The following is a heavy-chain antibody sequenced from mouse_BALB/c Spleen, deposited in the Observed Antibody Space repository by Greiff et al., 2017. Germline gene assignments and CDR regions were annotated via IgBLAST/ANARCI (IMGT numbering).Heavy chain of an antibody. CDR1: GYTFTSYW. J-gene: IGHJ2*01. CDR3: ARFYYGSSY. V-gene: IGHV1-7*01. CDR2: INPSTGYT. Sequence: VQLQQSGAELAKPGASVKMSCKASGYTFTSYWMHWVKQRPGQGLEWIGYINPSTGYTEYNQKFKDKATLTADKSSSTAYMQLSSLTSEDSAVYYCARFYYGSSYWGQGTTLTVAS. D-gene: IGHD1-1*01.